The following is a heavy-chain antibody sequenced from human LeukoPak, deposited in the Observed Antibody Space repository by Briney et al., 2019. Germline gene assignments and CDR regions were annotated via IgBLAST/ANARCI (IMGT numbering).Heavy chain of an antibody. V-gene: IGHV4-39*07. CDR2: IYYGGST. CDR3: ARSPTQYYYDSSGPH. CDR1: GGSVSSSHY. D-gene: IGHD3-22*01. Sequence: PSETLSLTCTVSGGSVSSSHYWGWIRQPPGKGLEWIGSIYYGGSTYYNASLRSRVTTSVDTSKNQFSLKLSSVTAADTAVYYCARSPTQYYYDSSGPHWGQGTLVTVSS. J-gene: IGHJ1*01.